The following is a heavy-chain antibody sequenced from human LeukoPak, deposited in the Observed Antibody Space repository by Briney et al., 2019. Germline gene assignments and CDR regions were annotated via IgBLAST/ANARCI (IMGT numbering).Heavy chain of an antibody. CDR2: IYYSGST. CDR3: ARDNWNYGSSMDV. Sequence: TSETLSLTCTVSGGSVSSYYWSWIRQPPGKGLEWIGYIYYSGSTNYNPSLKSRVTISVDTSKNQFSLKLSSATAADTAVYHCARDNWNYGSSMDVWGQGTTVTVSS. V-gene: IGHV4-59*02. CDR1: GGSVSSYY. J-gene: IGHJ6*02. D-gene: IGHD1-7*01.